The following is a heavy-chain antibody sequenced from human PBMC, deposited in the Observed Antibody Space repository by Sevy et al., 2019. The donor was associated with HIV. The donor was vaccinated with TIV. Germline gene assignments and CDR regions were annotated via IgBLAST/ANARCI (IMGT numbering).Heavy chain of an antibody. J-gene: IGHJ6*02. D-gene: IGHD3-3*01. CDR1: GFTFGDYA. CDR2: ISSKAVGGTT. CDR3: TSPWDPRFLEWSYGMDV. V-gene: IGHV3-49*03. Sequence: GGSLRLSCTASGFTFGDYAMSWFRQAPGKGLEWVGFISSKAVGGTTEYAASVKGRFTISRDDSKSIAYLQMNSLKTEDTAVYYCTSPWDPRFLEWSYGMDVWGQGTTVTVSS.